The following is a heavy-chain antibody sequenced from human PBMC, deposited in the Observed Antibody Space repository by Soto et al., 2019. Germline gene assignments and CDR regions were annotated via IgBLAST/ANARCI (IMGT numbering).Heavy chain of an antibody. V-gene: IGHV4-59*01. CDR3: AREGGADTVGGSDSFDV. Sequence: SETLSLTCTVSGGSISSYYWSWIRQPPGKGLEWIGYIYYSGSTNYNPSLKSRVTISVDTSKNQFSLKLSSVTAADTAVYYCAREGGADTVGGSDSFDVWGSGTMVTVSS. J-gene: IGHJ3*01. D-gene: IGHD3-16*01. CDR2: IYYSGST. CDR1: GGSISSYY.